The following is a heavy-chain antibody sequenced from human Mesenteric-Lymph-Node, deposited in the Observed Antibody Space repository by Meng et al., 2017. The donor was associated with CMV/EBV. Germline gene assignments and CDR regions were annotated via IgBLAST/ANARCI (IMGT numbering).Heavy chain of an antibody. CDR3: VRDYGRTLFGVVMDYYYGMDV. Sequence: ASVKVSCKASGYTFTGYYMHWVRQAPGQGLEWMGWINPNSGGTNYAQKFQGRVTMTRDTSINTAYMELSRLRSDDTAMYYCVRDYGRTLFGVVMDYYYGMDVWGQGTTVTVSS. D-gene: IGHD3-3*01. J-gene: IGHJ6*02. V-gene: IGHV1-2*02. CDR1: GYTFTGYY. CDR2: INPNSGGT.